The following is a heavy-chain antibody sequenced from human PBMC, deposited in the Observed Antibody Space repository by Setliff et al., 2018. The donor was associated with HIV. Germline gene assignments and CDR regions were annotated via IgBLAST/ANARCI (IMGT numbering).Heavy chain of an antibody. D-gene: IGHD4-4*01. J-gene: IGHJ4*02. V-gene: IGHV3-30-3*01. Sequence: PGGSLRLSCAASSFTFSAYAIHWVRQAPGKGLEWVAVISKDGSNKYYADSVKGRFTLSRDNSKDTLYLQMNSLRAEDTAVYYCAQITVMGYWGQGTLVTVSS. CDR1: SFTFSAYA. CDR2: ISKDGSNK. CDR3: AQITVMGY.